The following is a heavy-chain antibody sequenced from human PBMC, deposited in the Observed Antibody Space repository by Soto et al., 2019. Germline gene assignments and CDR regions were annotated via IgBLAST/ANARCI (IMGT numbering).Heavy chain of an antibody. CDR3: ARDGIYDYIWGSYRRAYYYYYYLDV. J-gene: IGHJ6*03. Sequence: QVQLVESGGGVVQPGRSLRLSCAASGFTFSSYGMHWVRQAPGKGLEWVAVIWYDGSNKYYADSVKGRFTISRDNSKNPLYLQMNSLRAEDTAVYYCARDGIYDYIWGSYRRAYYYYYYLDVWGKGTTVTVSS. D-gene: IGHD3-16*02. CDR1: GFTFSSYG. CDR2: IWYDGSNK. V-gene: IGHV3-33*01.